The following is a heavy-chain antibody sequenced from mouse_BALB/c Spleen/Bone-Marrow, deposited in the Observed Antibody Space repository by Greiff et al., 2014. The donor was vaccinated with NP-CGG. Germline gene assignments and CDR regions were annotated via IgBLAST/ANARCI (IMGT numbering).Heavy chain of an antibody. J-gene: IGHJ3*01. Sequence: DLVKPGASVKLSCKASGYTFTSYWINWIKQRPGQGLEWIGRIAPGSGSTYYNEMFKGKATLTVDTSSSTAYIQLSSLSSGDSAVYFCARGGDYYGSSSFAYWGQGTLVTVSA. CDR1: GYTFTSYW. CDR2: IAPGSGST. D-gene: IGHD1-1*01. V-gene: IGHV1S41*01. CDR3: ARGGDYYGSSSFAY.